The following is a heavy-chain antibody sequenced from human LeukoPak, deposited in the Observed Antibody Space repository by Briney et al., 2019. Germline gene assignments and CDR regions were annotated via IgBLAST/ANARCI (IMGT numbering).Heavy chain of an antibody. Sequence: SETLSLTCTVSGGSISSSSYYRGWIRQPPGKGLEWIGSIYYSGSTYYNPSLKSRVTISVDTSKNQFSLKLSSVTAADTAVYYCARHEWQDYYGSGSYYNSNWFDPWGQGTLVTVSS. CDR2: IYYSGST. V-gene: IGHV4-39*01. CDR3: ARHEWQDYYGSGSYYNSNWFDP. D-gene: IGHD3-10*01. CDR1: GGSISSSSYY. J-gene: IGHJ5*02.